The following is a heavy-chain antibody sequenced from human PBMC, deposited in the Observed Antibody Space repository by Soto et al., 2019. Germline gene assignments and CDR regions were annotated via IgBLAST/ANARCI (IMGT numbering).Heavy chain of an antibody. V-gene: IGHV4-59*01. D-gene: IGHD4-17*01. CDR1: GGSISSYY. CDR3: ARVNLDYGDYTAHYYYYGMDV. Sequence: PSETLSLTCTVSGGSISSYYWSWIRQPPGKGLEGIGYIYYSGSTNYNPSLKSRVTISVDTSKNQFSLKLSSVTAADTAVYYCARVNLDYGDYTAHYYYYGMDVWGQGTTVTVSS. J-gene: IGHJ6*02. CDR2: IYYSGST.